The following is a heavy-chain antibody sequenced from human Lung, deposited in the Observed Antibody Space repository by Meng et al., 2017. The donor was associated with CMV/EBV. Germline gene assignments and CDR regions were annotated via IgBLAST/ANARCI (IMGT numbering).Heavy chain of an antibody. CDR2: IYSGDIST. D-gene: IGHD3-3*01. J-gene: IGHJ4*02. CDR1: GFTFSDYA. V-gene: IGHV3-23*03. Sequence: ESXKISCVASGFTFSDYAMTWVRQAPGKGLEWVSTIYSGDISTFYADSVKGRFTISRDSSKNTLYLQMNSLRAEDTALYYCAKGGEWLARDYCGQGTLVTGSS. CDR3: AKGGEWLARDY.